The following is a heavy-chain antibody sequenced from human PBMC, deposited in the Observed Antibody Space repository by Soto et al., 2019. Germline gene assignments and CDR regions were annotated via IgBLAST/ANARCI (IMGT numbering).Heavy chain of an antibody. J-gene: IGHJ3*02. D-gene: IGHD6-13*01. V-gene: IGHV1-8*01. CDR2: MNPDSGNR. CDR1: GYTFTSYD. Sequence: GASVKVSCKTSGYTFTSYDINWVRQATGQGLEWMGWMNPDSGNRGYAQKFQGRVTMTRNTSISTAYMELSSLRSDDTAMYYCARDPRYSSSRTSDAFDIWGQGTMVTVS. CDR3: ARDPRYSSSRTSDAFDI.